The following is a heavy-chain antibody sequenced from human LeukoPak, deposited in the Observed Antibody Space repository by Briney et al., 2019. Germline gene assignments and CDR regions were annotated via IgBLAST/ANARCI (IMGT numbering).Heavy chain of an antibody. CDR3: ARGGDYYDSSGYHYAATH. CDR1: GYTFTSYY. Sequence: ASVKVSCKASGYTFTSYYIHWVRQAPGQGLEWMGIFNPGGGGTSYAQKFQGRVTMTMDTSTSTAYMELSSLRSEDTAVYYCARGGDYYDSSGYHYAATHWGQGTLVTVSS. D-gene: IGHD3-22*01. CDR2: FNPGGGGT. V-gene: IGHV1-46*01. J-gene: IGHJ4*02.